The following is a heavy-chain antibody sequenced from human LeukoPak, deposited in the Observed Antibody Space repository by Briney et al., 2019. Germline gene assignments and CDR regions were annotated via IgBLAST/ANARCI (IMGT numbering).Heavy chain of an antibody. V-gene: IGHV4-39*07. CDR2: IYYSGST. D-gene: IGHD6-19*01. J-gene: IGHJ4*02. CDR3: SSGWYTFDY. CDR1: GGSISSSSYY. Sequence: TSETLSLTCTVSGGSISSSSYYWGWIRQPPGKGLEWIGSIYYSGSTYYNPSLKSRVTISVDTSKNQFSLKLSSVTAADTAVYYCSSGWYTFDYWGQGTLVTVSS.